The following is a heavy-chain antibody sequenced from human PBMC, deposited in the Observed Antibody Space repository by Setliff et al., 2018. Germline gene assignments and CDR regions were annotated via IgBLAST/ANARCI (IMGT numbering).Heavy chain of an antibody. J-gene: IGHJ4*02. Sequence: ASVKVSCKASGYTFNNYFLHWVRQAPGKGLEWMGRFHPYSGHTNYEQNFQGRGTMTMEASITQVYMELSRRTSDDTAVYYCVRGPLDFVVVPAAAKFDSWGQGTLVTVSS. CDR3: VRGPLDFVVVPAAAKFDS. D-gene: IGHD2-2*01. V-gene: IGHV1-2*06. CDR1: GYTFNNYF. CDR2: FHPYSGHT.